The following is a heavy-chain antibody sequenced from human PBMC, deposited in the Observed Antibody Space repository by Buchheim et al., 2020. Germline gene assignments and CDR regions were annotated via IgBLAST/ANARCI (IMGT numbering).Heavy chain of an antibody. V-gene: IGHV3-23*01. CDR3: AKERVVLMVYARGGMDV. J-gene: IGHJ6*02. Sequence: EVQLLESGGGLVQPGGSLRLSCAASGFTFSSYAMSWVRQAPGKGLEWVSAISGSGGSTYYADSVKGRFTISRDNYKNTRYLQMNSLRAEDTAVYYCAKERVVLMVYARGGMDVWGQGTT. CDR1: GFTFSSYA. D-gene: IGHD2-8*01. CDR2: ISGSGGST.